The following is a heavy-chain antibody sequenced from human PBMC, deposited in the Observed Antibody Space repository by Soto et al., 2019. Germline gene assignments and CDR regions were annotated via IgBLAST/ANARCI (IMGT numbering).Heavy chain of an antibody. CDR2: ISSSSGST. CDR3: AKVGSERYSGQHSDY. Sequence: EVQLLESGGGLVQPGGSLRLSCAASGFTFSNYAMNWVRQAPGKGLEWVSTISSSSGSTYYADSVKGRFTISRDNSKNFLYLQMNSLRGDDTAVYYCAKVGSERYSGQHSDYWGQRTLVTISS. D-gene: IGHD5-12*01. V-gene: IGHV3-23*01. J-gene: IGHJ4*02. CDR1: GFTFSNYA.